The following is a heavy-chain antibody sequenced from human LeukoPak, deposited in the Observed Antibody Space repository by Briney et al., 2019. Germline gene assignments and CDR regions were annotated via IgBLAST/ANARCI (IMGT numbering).Heavy chain of an antibody. CDR3: AGWGLSDTYLIFDY. CDR2: INHSGST. Sequence: SETLSLTCAVYGGSFSGYSWTWIRQSPGKGLEWIGEINHSGSTNYNPSLKSRVTISVDSSKNQFSLRLSSVTAADTAVYYCAGWGLSDTYLIFDYWGQGTLVTVSS. V-gene: IGHV4-34*01. CDR1: GGSFSGYS. J-gene: IGHJ4*02. D-gene: IGHD1-26*01.